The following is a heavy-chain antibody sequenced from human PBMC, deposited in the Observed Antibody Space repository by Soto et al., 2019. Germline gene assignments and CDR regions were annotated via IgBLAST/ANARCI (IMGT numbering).Heavy chain of an antibody. Sequence: QVQLQQWGAGLLKPSETLSLTCAVYGGSFSGYYWSWIRQPPGKGLEWIGEINHSGSTNYNPSLKSRVTISVDTSKNQFSLKLSSVTAADTAVYYCARGTWIQLWFAHYFDYWGQGTLVTVSS. CDR1: GGSFSGYY. V-gene: IGHV4-34*01. CDR3: ARGTWIQLWFAHYFDY. D-gene: IGHD5-18*01. J-gene: IGHJ4*02. CDR2: INHSGST.